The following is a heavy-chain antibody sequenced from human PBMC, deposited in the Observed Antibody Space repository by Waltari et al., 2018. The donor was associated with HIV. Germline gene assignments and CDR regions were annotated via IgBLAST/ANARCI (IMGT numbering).Heavy chain of an antibody. CDR3: VSSGLDV. Sequence: VQLVESGGDLAPPGAYLSLSGVAPGFTFSNYWMHWVRQVPGKRLVWVARINTDETIRTYAENVKGRFTISRDNGKNTLYLQMNSLRVEDTAVYYCVSSGLDVWGQGTTVNVSS. V-gene: IGHV3-74*01. CDR1: GFTFSNYW. CDR2: INTDETIR. J-gene: IGHJ6*02.